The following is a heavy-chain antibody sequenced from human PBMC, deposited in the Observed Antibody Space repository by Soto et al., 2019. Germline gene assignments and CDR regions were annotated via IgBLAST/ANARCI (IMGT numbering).Heavy chain of an antibody. CDR3: ARAAMGGSSWPFDY. V-gene: IGHV4-59*12. Sequence: ASETLSLTCTVSGGSISSYYWSWIRQPPGKGLEWIGYIYYSGSTNYNPSLKSRVTISVDKSKNQFSLKLSSVTAADTAVYYCARAAMGGSSWPFDYWGQGTLVTVSS. D-gene: IGHD6-13*01. CDR2: IYYSGST. CDR1: GGSISSYY. J-gene: IGHJ4*02.